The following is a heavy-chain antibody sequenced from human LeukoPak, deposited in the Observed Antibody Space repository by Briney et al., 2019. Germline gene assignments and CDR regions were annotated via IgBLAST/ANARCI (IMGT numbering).Heavy chain of an antibody. CDR1: IFPYYRYD. D-gene: IGHD2-15*01. V-gene: IGHV3-30*02. J-gene: IGHJ3*02. CDR3: AEDGRVIIVVVVAAAGEGAFDI. CDR2: IRYDGSNK. Sequence: ERCVSLLCAVSIFPYYRYDMHGARDAPGKGREGVAFIRYDGSNKLYADSVKARFPISRDNSKNALSLQMNRKSSEHTRVYYCAEDGRVIIVVVVAAAGEGAFDIWGQGTMVTVSS.